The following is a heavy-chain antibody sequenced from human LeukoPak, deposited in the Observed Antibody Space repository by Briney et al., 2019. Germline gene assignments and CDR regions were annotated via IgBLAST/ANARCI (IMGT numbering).Heavy chain of an antibody. Sequence: GGSLRLSCAASGYTFSNFAMNWVRQAPGKGLEWVSVISASGGSTYYADSVKGRFTISRDKSKNTLYLQMNSLRAEDTAVYYCAKDRGWGYCSSTSCYFSGMDVWGQGTTVTVSS. J-gene: IGHJ6*02. CDR2: ISASGGST. CDR1: GYTFSNFA. V-gene: IGHV3-23*01. D-gene: IGHD2-2*01. CDR3: AKDRGWGYCSSTSCYFSGMDV.